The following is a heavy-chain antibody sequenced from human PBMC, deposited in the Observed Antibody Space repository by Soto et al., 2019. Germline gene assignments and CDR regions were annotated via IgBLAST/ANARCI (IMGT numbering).Heavy chain of an antibody. V-gene: IGHV3-74*01. CDR3: AKCGYDSSGRLLRYFQH. CDR2: LQTDGSHP. D-gene: IGHD3-22*01. CDR1: GFPFRYYW. J-gene: IGHJ1*01. Sequence: PGGSPRLRWVAPGFPFRYYWMHSVRQAPGEGLMWVSRLQTDGSHPDYADSVKGRFTISRDNSNNTLYLQMSSLRAEDTAVYYCAKCGYDSSGRLLRYFQHWGQGTLVTVSS.